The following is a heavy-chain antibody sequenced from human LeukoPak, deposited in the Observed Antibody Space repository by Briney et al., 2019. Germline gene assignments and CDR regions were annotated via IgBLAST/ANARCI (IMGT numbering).Heavy chain of an antibody. D-gene: IGHD3-10*01. CDR2: IYYSGST. V-gene: IGHV4-59*08. CDR1: GGSISSYY. Sequence: PSETLSLTCTVSGGSISSYYWSWIRQPPGKGLEWIGYIYYSGSTNYNPPLKSRVTISVDTSKNQFSLKLSSVTAADTAVYYCARSRETYYYGSGSYEVDYWGQGTLVTVSS. CDR3: ARSRETYYYGSGSYEVDY. J-gene: IGHJ4*02.